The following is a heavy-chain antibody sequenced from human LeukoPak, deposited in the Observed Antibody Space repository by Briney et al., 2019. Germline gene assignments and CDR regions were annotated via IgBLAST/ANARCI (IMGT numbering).Heavy chain of an antibody. V-gene: IGHV3-21*01. Sequence: GGSLRLSCAASGFTFSSYSMNWVRQAPGKGLEWVSSISSSSSYIYYADSVKGRFTISRDNAKNSLYLQMNSLRAEDTAVYYCARASQRASYADDYWGQGTLVTVSS. D-gene: IGHD1-26*01. J-gene: IGHJ4*02. CDR3: ARASQRASYADDY. CDR1: GFTFSSYS. CDR2: ISSSSSYI.